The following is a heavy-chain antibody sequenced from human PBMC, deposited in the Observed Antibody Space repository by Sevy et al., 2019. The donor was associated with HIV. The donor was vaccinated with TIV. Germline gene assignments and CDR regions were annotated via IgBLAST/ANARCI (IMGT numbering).Heavy chain of an antibody. CDR3: ARVGIVVGGAFDI. D-gene: IGHD2-15*01. CDR2: ISSSSSTI. V-gene: IGHV3-48*01. CDR1: GFTFSSYS. J-gene: IGHJ3*02. Sequence: GGSLRLSCAASGFTFSSYSMNWVRQAPGKGLEWVSYISSSSSTIYYADSVKGRFTISRDNAKNSLYLQMNSLRAEDTAVYYCARVGIVVGGAFDIWGQGIMVTVSS.